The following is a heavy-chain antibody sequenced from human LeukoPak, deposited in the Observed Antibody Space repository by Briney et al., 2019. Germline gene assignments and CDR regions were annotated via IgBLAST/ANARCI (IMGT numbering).Heavy chain of an antibody. V-gene: IGHV3-21*01. CDR1: GFTFSSYS. J-gene: IGHJ4*02. D-gene: IGHD3-3*01. CDR2: ISSSSSYI. CDR3: VRESDYDFWSGYYNLDY. Sequence: GGSLRLSCAASGFTFSSYSMNWVRQAPGKGPEWVSSISSSSSYIYYADSVKGRFTISRDNAKNSLYLQMNSLRAEDTAVYYCVRESDYDFWSGYYNLDYWGQGTLVTVSS.